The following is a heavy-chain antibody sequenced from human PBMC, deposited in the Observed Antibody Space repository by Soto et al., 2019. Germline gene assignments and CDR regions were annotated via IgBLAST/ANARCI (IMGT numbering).Heavy chain of an antibody. CDR3: AKDGYSITMNKPLDY. D-gene: IGHD3-22*01. J-gene: IGHJ4*02. CDR1: RFNFSSYA. CDR2: ISVSGGST. Sequence: PGGSLRLSCAASRFNFSSYAMCCVRQAPRKGLEWVSSISVSGGSTYYADSVKGRFTISRDNSKNTLYLQMNSLRAEDTAVYYCAKDGYSITMNKPLDYWGQGTLVTVSS. V-gene: IGHV3-23*01.